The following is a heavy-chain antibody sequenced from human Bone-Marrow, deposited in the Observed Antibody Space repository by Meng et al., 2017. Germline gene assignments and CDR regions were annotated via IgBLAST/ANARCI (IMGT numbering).Heavy chain of an antibody. D-gene: IGHD2-2*02. CDR2: INIRGSTL. CDR3: ARATQYPVYHFDY. CDR1: GFTFSSYG. J-gene: IGHJ4*02. V-gene: IGHV3-48*04. Sequence: GESLKISCAASGFTFSSYGMHWVRQAPGKGLEWISFINIRGSTLYYADSVEGRFTVSRDNAKNSLYLQMNSLRAEDTAVYYCARATQYPVYHFDYWGQGALVTVSS.